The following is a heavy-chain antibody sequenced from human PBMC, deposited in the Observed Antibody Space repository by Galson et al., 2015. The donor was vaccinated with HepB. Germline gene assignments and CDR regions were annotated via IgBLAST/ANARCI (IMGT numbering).Heavy chain of an antibody. CDR2: ISYDGRNK. D-gene: IGHD6-19*01. CDR3: AKDPYLYHALAGNMAGFDY. J-gene: IGHJ4*02. V-gene: IGHV3-30*18. Sequence: QAPGKGLEWVTVISYDGRNKHYADSVKGRFTISRDNSKNMVYLQMNSLRAEDTALYYCAKDPYLYHALAGNMAGFDYWGQGTLVTVSS.